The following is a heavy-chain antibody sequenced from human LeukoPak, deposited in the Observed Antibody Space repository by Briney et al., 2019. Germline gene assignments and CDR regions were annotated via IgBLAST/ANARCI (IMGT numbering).Heavy chain of an antibody. CDR1: GFTFSSYW. D-gene: IGHD3-9*01. CDR2: IKQDGSEK. V-gene: IGHV3-7*01. CDR3: ARKDILTGYGYYYYYGMDV. J-gene: IGHJ6*02. Sequence: GGSLRLSCAASGFTFSSYWMSWVRQAPGKGLEWVANIKQDGSEKYYVDSVKGRFTISRDNAKNSLYLQMNSLRAEDTAVYYCARKDILTGYGYYYYYGMDVWGQGTTVTVPS.